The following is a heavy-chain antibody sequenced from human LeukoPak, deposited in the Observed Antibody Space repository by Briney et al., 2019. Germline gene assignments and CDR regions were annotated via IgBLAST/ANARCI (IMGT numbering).Heavy chain of an antibody. Sequence: PSETLSLTCTVGGGSISGYYWSWIRQPAGKGLEWIGRMYTIGSTNYNPSLKSRITMSVDTSKNQFSLKLSSVTAADTAVYYCARDKGGGSYVDWGQGTLVTVSS. J-gene: IGHJ4*02. CDR1: GGSISGYY. D-gene: IGHD3-22*01. V-gene: IGHV4-4*07. CDR2: MYTIGST. CDR3: ARDKGGGSYVD.